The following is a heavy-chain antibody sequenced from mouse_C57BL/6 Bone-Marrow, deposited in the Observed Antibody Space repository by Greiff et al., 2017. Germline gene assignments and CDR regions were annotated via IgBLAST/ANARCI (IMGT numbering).Heavy chain of an antibody. V-gene: IGHV1-54*01. CDR2: INPGSGGT. D-gene: IGHD1-1*01. CDR3: ARNPITTVVAGPFDY. Sequence: QVQLQQSGAELVRPGTSVKVSCKASGYAFTNYLIEWVKQRPGQGLEWIGLINPGSGGTNYNEKFKGKATLTADKSSSTAYMQLSSLTSEDSAVYFCARNPITTVVAGPFDYWGQGTTLTVSS. J-gene: IGHJ2*01. CDR1: GYAFTNYL.